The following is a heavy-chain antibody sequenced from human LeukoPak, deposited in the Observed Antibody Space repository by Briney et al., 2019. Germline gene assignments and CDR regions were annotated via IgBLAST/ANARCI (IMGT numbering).Heavy chain of an antibody. CDR2: INPSGGST. Sequence: ASVKVSSKASGYTCTSYYLHWVRQAPGQGLEWMGIINPSGGSTSYAQKFQGRVTMTRDTSTSTVYMELSSLRSEDTAVYYCARGYSSGLYGVDYWGQGTLVTVSS. D-gene: IGHD6-19*01. CDR1: GYTCTSYY. J-gene: IGHJ4*02. CDR3: ARGYSSGLYGVDY. V-gene: IGHV1-46*01.